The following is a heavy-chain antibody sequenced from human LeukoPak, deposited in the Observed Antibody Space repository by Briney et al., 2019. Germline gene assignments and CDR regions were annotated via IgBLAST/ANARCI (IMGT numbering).Heavy chain of an antibody. CDR2: ISSSSSYI. V-gene: IGHV3-21*01. CDR1: GFTFSSYS. Sequence: KPGGSLRLSCAASGFTFSSYSMNWVRQAPGKGLEWVSSISSSSSYIYYADSVKGRFTISRDNAKNSLYLQMNSLGAEDTAVYYCARGGYYGDYEDYWGQGTLVTVSS. D-gene: IGHD4-17*01. CDR3: ARGGYYGDYEDY. J-gene: IGHJ4*02.